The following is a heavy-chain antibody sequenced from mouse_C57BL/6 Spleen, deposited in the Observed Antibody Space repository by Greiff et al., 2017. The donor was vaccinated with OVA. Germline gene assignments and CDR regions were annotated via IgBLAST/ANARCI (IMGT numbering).Heavy chain of an antibody. CDR2: IDPSDSYT. CDR1: GYTFTSYW. J-gene: IGHJ3*01. CDR3: ASSRDYYGSAWFAY. V-gene: IGHV1-69*01. D-gene: IGHD1-1*01. Sequence: QVQLQQPGAELVMPGASVKLSCKASGYTFTSYWMHWVKQRPGQGLEWIGEIDPSDSYTNYNQKFKGKSTLTVDKSSSTAYMQHSILTSEVSAVYSCASSRDYYGSAWFAYWGQGTLVTVSA.